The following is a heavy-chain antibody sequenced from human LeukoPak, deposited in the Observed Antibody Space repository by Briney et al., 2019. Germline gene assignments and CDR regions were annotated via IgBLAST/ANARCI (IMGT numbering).Heavy chain of an antibody. D-gene: IGHD3-22*01. J-gene: IGHJ3*02. CDR2: IWYDGSNK. CDR1: GFTLSSYG. CDR3: ARDGSQYYYDSSGLNDI. Sequence: PGGSLRLSCAASGFTLSSYGMHWVRQAPGKGLEWVAVIWYDGSNKYYADSVKGRFTISRDNSKNTLYLQMNSLRAEDTAVYYCARDGSQYYYDSSGLNDIWGQGTMVTVSS. V-gene: IGHV3-33*01.